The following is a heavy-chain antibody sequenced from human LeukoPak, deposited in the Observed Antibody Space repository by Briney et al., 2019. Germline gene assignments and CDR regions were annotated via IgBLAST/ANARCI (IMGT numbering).Heavy chain of an antibody. CDR3: TRGTIYYYGMDV. CDR1: GFTVSSNY. CDR2: IYSGGST. D-gene: IGHD4/OR15-4a*01. V-gene: IGHV3-53*01. J-gene: IGHJ6*02. Sequence: PSGGSLRLSCAASGFTVSSNYMSWVRQAPGKGLEWVSVIYSGGSTFYADSVQGRFTISRDNSKNTLYLQMNSLRAEDTAVYYCTRGTIYYYGMDVWGQGTTVTVSS.